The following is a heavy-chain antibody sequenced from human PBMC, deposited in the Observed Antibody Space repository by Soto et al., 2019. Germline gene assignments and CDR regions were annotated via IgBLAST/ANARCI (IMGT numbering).Heavy chain of an antibody. Sequence: EVQLVESGGGLVKPGGSLRLSCAASGFTFSSYSMNWVRQAPGKGLELVSSISSSSSYIYYADSVKGRFTISRDNAKNSLYLQMNSLRAENTAVYYCAREWGPDGYNLQYYFDYWGQGTLVTVSS. J-gene: IGHJ4*02. CDR3: AREWGPDGYNLQYYFDY. CDR1: GFTFSSYS. D-gene: IGHD4-4*01. CDR2: ISSSSSYI. V-gene: IGHV3-21*01.